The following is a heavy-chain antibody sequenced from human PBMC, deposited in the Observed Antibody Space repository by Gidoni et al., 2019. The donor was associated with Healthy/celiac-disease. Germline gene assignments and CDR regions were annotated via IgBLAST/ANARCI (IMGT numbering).Heavy chain of an antibody. CDR3: ARMKTSSGWLPTRGYFDY. Sequence: QVQLVESGGGLVKPGGSLRLSCAASGFPFSDYYMSWIRQAPGKGLEWVSYISSSGSTIYYADSVKGRFTISRDNAKNSLYLQMNSLRAEDTAVYYCARMKTSSGWLPTRGYFDYWGQGTLVTVSS. D-gene: IGHD6-19*01. CDR1: GFPFSDYY. V-gene: IGHV3-11*01. CDR2: ISSSGSTI. J-gene: IGHJ4*02.